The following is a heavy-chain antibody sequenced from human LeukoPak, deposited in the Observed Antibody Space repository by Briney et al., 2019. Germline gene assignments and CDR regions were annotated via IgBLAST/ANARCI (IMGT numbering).Heavy chain of an antibody. Sequence: SSETLSLTCAVYGGSFSGYYWSWIRQPPGKGLEWIGEINHSGSTNYNPSLKSRVTISVDTSKNQFSLKLSSVTAADTAVYYCARDRSSWFDPWGQGTLVTVSS. CDR3: ARDRSSWFDP. D-gene: IGHD1-14*01. V-gene: IGHV4-34*01. J-gene: IGHJ5*02. CDR1: GGSFSGYY. CDR2: INHSGST.